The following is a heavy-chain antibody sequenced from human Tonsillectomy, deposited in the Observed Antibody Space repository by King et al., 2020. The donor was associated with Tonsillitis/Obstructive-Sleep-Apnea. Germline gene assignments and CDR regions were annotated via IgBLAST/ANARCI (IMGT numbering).Heavy chain of an antibody. D-gene: IGHD3-3*01. CDR3: ARDSHYYDFWSGYYNGNYYYYYYMDV. V-gene: IGHV1-69*12. CDR2: IIPIFGTA. Sequence: VQLVQSGAEVKKPGSSVKVSCKASGGTFSSYAISWVRQAPGQGLEWMGGIIPIFGTANYAQKFQGRGTITADESTSTAYLELSSRRSADTAGYYCARDSHYYDFWSGYYNGNYYYYYYMDVWGKGTTVTVSS. J-gene: IGHJ6*03. CDR1: GGTFSSYA.